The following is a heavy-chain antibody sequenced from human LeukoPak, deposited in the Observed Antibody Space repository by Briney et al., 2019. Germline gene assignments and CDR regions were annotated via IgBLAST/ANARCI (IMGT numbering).Heavy chain of an antibody. CDR3: ARSSSGWYGEFDY. D-gene: IGHD6-19*01. Sequence: ASVKVSCKASGYTFTGYYMHWVRQAPGQGLEWMGWINPNSGGTNYAQKFQGRVTMTRDTSISTAYMELSRLRSDDTTVYYCARSSSGWYGEFDYWGQGTLVTVSS. J-gene: IGHJ4*02. CDR2: INPNSGGT. V-gene: IGHV1-2*02. CDR1: GYTFTGYY.